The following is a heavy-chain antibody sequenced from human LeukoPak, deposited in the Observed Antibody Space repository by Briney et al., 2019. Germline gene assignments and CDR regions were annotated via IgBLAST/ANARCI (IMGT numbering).Heavy chain of an antibody. CDR3: ARGYYGFDY. Sequence: PGGSLRFSCAASGFTFSSYWMHWVRQAPGKGLVWVSRINSDGSSTSFADSVKGRFTISRDNAKNTLHLQMNSLRAEDTAVYYCARGYYGFDYWGQGTLDTVSS. CDR1: GFTFSSYW. V-gene: IGHV3-74*01. CDR2: INSDGSST. J-gene: IGHJ4*02. D-gene: IGHD3-10*01.